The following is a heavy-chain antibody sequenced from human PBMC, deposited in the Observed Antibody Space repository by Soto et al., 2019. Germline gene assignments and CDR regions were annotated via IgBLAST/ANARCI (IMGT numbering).Heavy chain of an antibody. CDR3: ARGGYYYENSGQNAYDY. CDR2: IYYGGST. CDR1: GGSISSGGYY. Sequence: SETLSLTCTVSGGSISSGGYYWSWIRQHPGKGLEWIGYIYYGGSTYYNPSLKSRATISGDTSKNQFSLKLSSVTAADTAVYYCARGGYYYENSGQNAYDYWGQGILVTSPQ. V-gene: IGHV4-31*03. D-gene: IGHD3-22*01. J-gene: IGHJ4*01.